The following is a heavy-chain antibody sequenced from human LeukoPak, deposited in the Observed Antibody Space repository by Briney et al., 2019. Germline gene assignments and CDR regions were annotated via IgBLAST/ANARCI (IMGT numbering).Heavy chain of an antibody. CDR2: IYHSGST. V-gene: IGHV4-4*02. J-gene: IGHJ4*02. CDR1: GGSISSSNW. CDR3: ARGAVAGTAEMSYFDY. Sequence: PSETLSLTCAVSGGSISSSNWWSWVRQPPGKGLGWIGEIYHSGSTNYNPSLKSRVTISVDKSKNQFSLKLSSVTAADTAVYYCARGAVAGTAEMSYFDYWGQGTLVTVSS. D-gene: IGHD6-19*01.